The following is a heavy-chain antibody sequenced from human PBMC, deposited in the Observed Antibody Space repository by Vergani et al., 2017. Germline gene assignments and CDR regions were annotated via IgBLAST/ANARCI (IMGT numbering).Heavy chain of an antibody. Sequence: QVQLQESGPGLVKPSQTLSLTCTVSGGSISSGSYYWSWIRQPAGKGLEWIGRIYTSGSTNYNPSLKSRVTMSVDTSKNQFSLKLSSVTAADTAVYYCARYCSSTSGYQGGFDYWGQGTLVTVSS. CDR2: IYTSGST. V-gene: IGHV4-61*02. D-gene: IGHD2-2*01. CDR3: ARYCSSTSGYQGGFDY. CDR1: GGSISSGSYY. J-gene: IGHJ4*02.